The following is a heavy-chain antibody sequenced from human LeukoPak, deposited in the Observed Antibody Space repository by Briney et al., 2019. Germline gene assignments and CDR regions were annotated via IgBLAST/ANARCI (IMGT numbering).Heavy chain of an antibody. CDR2: IYPDDSDT. Sequence: GESLKISFKASGYTFSRDWIDWMRQMPGKGLEWMGIIYPDDSDTRYSPSFEGQVTISADKSVNSAYLQWGSLKASDTAIYYCARRVVSNSGYYFHYWGQGTLVTVSS. D-gene: IGHD4-23*01. V-gene: IGHV5-51*01. CDR3: ARRVVSNSGYYFHY. J-gene: IGHJ4*02. CDR1: GYTFSRDW.